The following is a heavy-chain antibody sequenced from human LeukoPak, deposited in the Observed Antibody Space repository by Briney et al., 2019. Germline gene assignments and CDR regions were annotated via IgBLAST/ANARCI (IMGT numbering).Heavy chain of an antibody. D-gene: IGHD3-10*01. J-gene: IGHJ6*02. Sequence: GGSLRLSCAASGFTFSSYDMKWVRQAPGKGLEWVSHISGSGSNIRYADSVKGRFTISRDNAKNSLYLQVNSLRAEDTAVYYCARDHIWFGDYGMDVWGQGTTVTVSS. CDR1: GFTFSSYD. V-gene: IGHV3-48*03. CDR3: ARDHIWFGDYGMDV. CDR2: ISGSGSNI.